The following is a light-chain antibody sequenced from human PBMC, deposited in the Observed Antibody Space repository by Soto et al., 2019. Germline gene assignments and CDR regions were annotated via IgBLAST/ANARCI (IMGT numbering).Light chain of an antibody. CDR2: GAS. CDR3: LQDNLYSWT. Sequence: AIQMTQSPSSLSASVGDRVTITCRASQAIGRELAWYQQKPGKAPKLLIYGASDLQSGVPSRFSGSGFGTDFTLTISSLQPEDLATYYCLQDNLYSWTFGQGTKVEIK. J-gene: IGKJ1*01. CDR1: QAIGRE. V-gene: IGKV1-6*01.